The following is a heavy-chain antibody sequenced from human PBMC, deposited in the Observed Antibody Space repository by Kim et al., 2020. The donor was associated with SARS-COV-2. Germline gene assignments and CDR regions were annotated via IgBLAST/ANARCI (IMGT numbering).Heavy chain of an antibody. CDR1: GFTFSSYW. Sequence: GGSLRLSCVASGFTFSSYWMHWVRQAPGKGLVWVSRVNSDGSSTSYADSVKGRFTISRDNSKNTLYLQMNSLRAEDTAVYYCARFSAGYVWYKFDYWGQGTLVTVSS. CDR3: ARFSAGYVWYKFDY. CDR2: VNSDGSST. J-gene: IGHJ4*02. V-gene: IGHV3-74*01. D-gene: IGHD3-16*01.